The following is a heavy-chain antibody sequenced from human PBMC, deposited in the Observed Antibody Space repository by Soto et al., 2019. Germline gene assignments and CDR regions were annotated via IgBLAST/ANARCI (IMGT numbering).Heavy chain of an antibody. V-gene: IGHV3-33*01. Sequence: QVKLVESGGGVVQPGRSLRLSCAASGLTFSSYGMHWVRQAPGKGLECVAVIWYDGSNKYYADSVKGRFTISRDNSKNTLYLQMNSLRAEDTAVYYCASLLLWFGELLSDPGAFDIWGQGTMVTVSS. CDR1: GLTFSSYG. CDR2: IWYDGSNK. J-gene: IGHJ3*02. CDR3: ASLLLWFGELLSDPGAFDI. D-gene: IGHD3-10*01.